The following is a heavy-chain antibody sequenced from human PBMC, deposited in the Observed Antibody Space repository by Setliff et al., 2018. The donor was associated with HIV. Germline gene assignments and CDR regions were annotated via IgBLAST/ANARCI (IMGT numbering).Heavy chain of an antibody. CDR1: GGSITRTPYY. V-gene: IGHV4-39*02. CDR2: IFYSGSA. D-gene: IGHD6-6*01. CDR3: AREDSSYHYFDY. J-gene: IGHJ4*02. Sequence: SETLSLTCTVSGGSITRTPYYWGWIRQPPGKGLEWIGSIFYSGSANYNPSLRSPVAISVDTSKNQFSLKLTSVTAADTAVYYCAREDSSYHYFDYWGQGMLVTVSS.